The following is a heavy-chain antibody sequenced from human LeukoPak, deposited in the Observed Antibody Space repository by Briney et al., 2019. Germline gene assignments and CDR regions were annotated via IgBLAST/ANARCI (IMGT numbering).Heavy chain of an antibody. V-gene: IGHV4-59*01. CDR2: IYSSGST. CDR1: RGSISSYY. Sequence: KPSETLSLTCSLSRGSISSYYWSSIRQPPGKGLEWIGYIYSSGSTYYNPSLKSRVTISVDTSENQLSLRLNSVTAADTALYYCARAHTSIWYMDYWGQGTLVTVSS. D-gene: IGHD6-13*01. CDR3: ARAHTSIWYMDY. J-gene: IGHJ4*02.